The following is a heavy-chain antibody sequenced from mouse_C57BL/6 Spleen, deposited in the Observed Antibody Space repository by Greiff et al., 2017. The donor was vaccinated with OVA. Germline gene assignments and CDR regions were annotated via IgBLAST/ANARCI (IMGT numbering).Heavy chain of an antibody. Sequence: EVQGVESGGDLVKPGGSLKLSCAASGFTFSSYGMSWVRQTPDKRLEWVATISSGGSYTYYPDSVKGRFTISRDNAKNTLYLQMRSLKSEDTAMYYCARHDLFFDYWGQGTTLTVSS. CDR1: GFTFSSYG. CDR3: ARHDLFFDY. V-gene: IGHV5-6*01. J-gene: IGHJ2*01. CDR2: ISSGGSYT.